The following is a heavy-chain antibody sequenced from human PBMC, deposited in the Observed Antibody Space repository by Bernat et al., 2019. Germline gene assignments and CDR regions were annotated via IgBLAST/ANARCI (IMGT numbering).Heavy chain of an antibody. D-gene: IGHD3-10*01. J-gene: IGHJ4*02. CDR3: ARGRCDYGSGKLDY. V-gene: IGHV3-66*01. CDR1: GFTVSSNY. CDR2: IYSGGST. Sequence: EVQLVESGGGLVQPGGSLRLSCAASGFTVSSNYMSWVRQAPGKGLEWVSVIYSGGSTYYADSVKGRFTISRDNSKNTLYLQMNSLRAEDTAVYYCARGRCDYGSGKLDYWGQGTLVTVSS.